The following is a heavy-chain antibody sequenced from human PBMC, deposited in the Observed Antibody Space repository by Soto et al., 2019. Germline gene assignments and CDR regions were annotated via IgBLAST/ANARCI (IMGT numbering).Heavy chain of an antibody. CDR2: VHGGGST. V-gene: IGHV3-53*01. D-gene: IGHD3-16*01. Sequence: GGALRLSFAASGFTVSNNHMNRVRQAAGKGLELVSFVHGGGSTSYADSVKGRFTISRDNSKNTLYLQMDSLRAEDTAIYYCAGRLTTAASLDYWGRGTLVTVSS. CDR1: GFTVSNNH. J-gene: IGHJ4*02. CDR3: AGRLTTAASLDY.